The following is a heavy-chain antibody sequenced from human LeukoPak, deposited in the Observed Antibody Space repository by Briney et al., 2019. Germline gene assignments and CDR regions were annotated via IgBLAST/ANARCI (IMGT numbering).Heavy chain of an antibody. V-gene: IGHV1-69*13. CDR1: GGTFSSYA. CDR2: VIPIFGTA. CDR3: ARDTRGSIAAAGTGASVLYYYGMDV. J-gene: IGHJ6*02. Sequence: SVKVSCKASGGTFSSYAISWVRQAPGQGLEWMGGVIPIFGTANYAQKFQGRVTITADESTSTAYMELSSLRSEDTAVYYCARDTRGSIAAAGTGASVLYYYGMDVWGQGTTVTVSS. D-gene: IGHD6-13*01.